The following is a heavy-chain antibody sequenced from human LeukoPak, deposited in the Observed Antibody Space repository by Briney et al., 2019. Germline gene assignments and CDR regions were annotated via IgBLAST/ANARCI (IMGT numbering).Heavy chain of an antibody. CDR1: GGSISSYY. CDR3: AGGGFLEWLPGGYYYGMGV. CDR2: IYTSGST. J-gene: IGHJ6*02. D-gene: IGHD3-3*01. Sequence: PSETLSLTCTVSGGSISSYYWSWIRQPAGKGLEWIGRIYTSGSTNYNPSLKSRVTMSVDTSKNQFSLKLSSVTAADTAVYYCAGGGFLEWLPGGYYYGMGVWGQGTTVTVSS. V-gene: IGHV4-4*07.